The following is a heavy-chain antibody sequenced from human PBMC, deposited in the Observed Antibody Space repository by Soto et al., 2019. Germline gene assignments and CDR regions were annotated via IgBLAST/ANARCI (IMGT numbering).Heavy chain of an antibody. D-gene: IGHD3-22*01. V-gene: IGHV3-23*01. CDR3: AKDHFLLNYYDSSGYLYFDY. CDR1: GFTFSRYA. J-gene: IGHJ4*02. CDR2: ISGSGGST. Sequence: LXLSGAASGFTFSRYAMSWVRQAPGKGLEWVSAISGSGGSTYYADSVKGRITISRDNSKNTLYLQMNSLRAEDTAVYYCAKDHFLLNYYDSSGYLYFDYWGQGTLVTVYS.